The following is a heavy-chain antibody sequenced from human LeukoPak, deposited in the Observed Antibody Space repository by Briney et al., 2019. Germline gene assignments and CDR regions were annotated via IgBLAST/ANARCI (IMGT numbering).Heavy chain of an antibody. CDR1: VYTFCTYW. V-gene: IGHV3-74*01. J-gene: IGHJ3*02. CDR3: AGDDLEESFDI. Sequence: GGSLRLSCAASVYTFCTYWMHCVRQAPGEGLVWVSHINTDGTTTNYADSVKGRFTISRDNAKNTLTLQMSSLTVEDTAVYYCAGDDLEESFDIWGLGKMVTVSS. CDR2: INTDGTTT. D-gene: IGHD3-10*01.